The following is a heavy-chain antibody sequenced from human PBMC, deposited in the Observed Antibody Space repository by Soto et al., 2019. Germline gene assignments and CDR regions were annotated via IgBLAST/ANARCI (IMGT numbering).Heavy chain of an antibody. Sequence: GGSLRLSCVASGFTFSSYEMNWVRQAPGKGLEWVSYISSSGSTIYYADSVKGRFTISRDNAKNSLYLQMNSLRAEDTAVYYCARDSRMITFGGVIVPEAHDAFDIRGQGTMVTVSS. CDR2: ISSSGSTI. CDR3: ARDSRMITFGGVIVPEAHDAFDI. CDR1: GFTFSSYE. D-gene: IGHD3-16*02. J-gene: IGHJ3*02. V-gene: IGHV3-48*03.